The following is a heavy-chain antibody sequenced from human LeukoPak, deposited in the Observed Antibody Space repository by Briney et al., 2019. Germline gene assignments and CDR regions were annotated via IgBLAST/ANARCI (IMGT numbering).Heavy chain of an antibody. CDR3: AKESPMGGYYDSSGYLDY. D-gene: IGHD3-22*01. V-gene: IGHV3-23*01. CDR2: ISGSGGST. J-gene: IGHJ4*02. Sequence: PGGSLRLSCAASGFTFSSYAMSWVRQAPGKGLEWVSAISGSGGSTYYADSVKGRFTISRDNFKNTLDLQTSSLRAEDTAVYYCAKESPMGGYYDSSGYLDYWGQGTLVTVSS. CDR1: GFTFSSYA.